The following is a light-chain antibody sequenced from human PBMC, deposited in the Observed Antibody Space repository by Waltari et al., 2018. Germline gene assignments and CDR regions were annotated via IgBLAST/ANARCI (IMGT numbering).Light chain of an antibody. V-gene: IGKV2-28*01. Sequence: DIVMTESPLFLSVTPGEPASIFCRSSQSLLYSNGYSYLDWHVQKTGQSPQPLIYLGSNRTSGVTDRFSGSGSGTDFTLKISRVEAEDVGVYYCMQSLEAPRTFGQGTKVEIK. CDR3: MQSLEAPRT. J-gene: IGKJ1*01. CDR2: LGS. CDR1: QSLLYSNGYSY.